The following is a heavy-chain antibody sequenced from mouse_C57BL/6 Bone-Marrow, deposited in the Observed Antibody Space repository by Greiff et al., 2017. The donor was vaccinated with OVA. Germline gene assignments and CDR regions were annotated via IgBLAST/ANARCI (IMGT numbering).Heavy chain of an antibody. CDR1: GYAFSSSW. V-gene: IGHV1-82*01. Sequence: QVQLQQPGPELVKPGASVKISCKASGYAFSSSWMNWVKQRPGKGLEWIGRIYPGDGDTNYNGKFKGKATLTADKSSSTAYMQLSSLTSEDSAVYFCARDLPWFAYWGQGTLVTVSA. J-gene: IGHJ3*01. CDR3: ARDLPWFAY. CDR2: IYPGDGDT.